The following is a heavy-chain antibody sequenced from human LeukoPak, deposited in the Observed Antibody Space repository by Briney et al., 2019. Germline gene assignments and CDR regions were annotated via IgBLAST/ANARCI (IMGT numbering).Heavy chain of an antibody. D-gene: IGHD2-2*01. J-gene: IGHJ3*02. CDR1: GFTFSSYG. CDR2: ISYDGSNK. CDR3: AKRVQRDAFDI. V-gene: IGHV3-30*18. Sequence: GRSLRLSCAASGFTFSSYGMHWVRQAPGKGLEWVAVISYDGSNKYYADSVKGRFTISRDNSKNTPYLQMNSLRAEDTAVYYCAKRVQRDAFDIWGQGTMVTVSS.